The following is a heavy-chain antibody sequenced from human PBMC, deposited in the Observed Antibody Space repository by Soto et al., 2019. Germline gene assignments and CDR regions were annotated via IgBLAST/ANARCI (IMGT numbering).Heavy chain of an antibody. J-gene: IGHJ3*02. Sequence: PGGSLRLSCAASGFTFSSYSMNWVCQAPGKGLEWVSSISSSSSYIYYADSVKGRFTISRDNAKNSLYLQMNSLRAEDTAVYYCARDEEQWLVRGNAFDIWGQGTMVTVSS. CDR1: GFTFSSYS. CDR2: ISSSSSYI. V-gene: IGHV3-21*01. CDR3: ARDEEQWLVRGNAFDI. D-gene: IGHD6-19*01.